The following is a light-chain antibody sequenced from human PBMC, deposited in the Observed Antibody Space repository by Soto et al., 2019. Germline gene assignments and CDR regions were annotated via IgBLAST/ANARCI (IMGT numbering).Light chain of an antibody. CDR1: QSVLYSSNNKNY. V-gene: IGKV4-1*01. J-gene: IGKJ3*01. CDR3: QQYYSTPS. CDR2: WAS. Sequence: DIVMTQSPDSLAVALGERATINCKSSQSVLYSSNNKNYLAWYQQKPEQPPKLLIYWASTRESGVPDRFSGSGFGTAFTLTISSLQAEEVAVYYCQQYYSTPSFGPGTKVDIK.